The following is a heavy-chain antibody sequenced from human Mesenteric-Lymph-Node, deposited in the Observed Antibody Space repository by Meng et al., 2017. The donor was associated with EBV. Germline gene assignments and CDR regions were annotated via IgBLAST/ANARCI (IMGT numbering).Heavy chain of an antibody. Sequence: GHLQGAGPGLVKPSTTLSLTCAVSGASISSGVYYWSWIRQPPGKGLEWMGYIYYRGSTYYNPSLKSRVTISVDTSKNLLSLKVNSVTAADTAVYYCAGHDFGDYAFDYWGQGTLVTVSS. D-gene: IGHD4-17*01. V-gene: IGHV4-30-4*01. CDR2: IYYRGST. CDR1: GASISSGVYY. CDR3: AGHDFGDYAFDY. J-gene: IGHJ4*02.